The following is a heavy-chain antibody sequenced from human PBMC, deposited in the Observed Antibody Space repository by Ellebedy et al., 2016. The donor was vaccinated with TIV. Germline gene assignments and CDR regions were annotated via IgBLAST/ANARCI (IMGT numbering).Heavy chain of an antibody. CDR1: GYTFTTFA. CDR3: ARDPLGYCSGGSCTNNWFDP. J-gene: IGHJ5*02. V-gene: IGHV1-3*01. D-gene: IGHD2-15*01. Sequence: AASVKVSCKASGYTFTTFAIHWVRQAPGQSPEYMGWINVADGNTKYSQKFQGRVTFTRDTSANTVYMNLSDLRSDDSAVYYCARDPLGYCSGGSCTNNWFDPWGQGTLVTVSS. CDR2: INVADGNT.